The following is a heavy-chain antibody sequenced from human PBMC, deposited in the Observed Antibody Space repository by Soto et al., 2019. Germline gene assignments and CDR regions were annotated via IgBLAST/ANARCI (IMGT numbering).Heavy chain of an antibody. V-gene: IGHV4-39*01. CDR1: GGSISSNSYY. CDR3: ARHKGGYYSGVDV. Sequence: QLQLQESGPGLVKPSETLSLTCTVSGGSISSNSYYWAWIRQPPGKGLEWIGHIYYSGTTYYDPSRRSRVTIAVDTSKNQFSLKLSSVIAADTAVYYCARHKGGYYSGVDVWGQGTTVTVS. D-gene: IGHD3-16*01. J-gene: IGHJ6*02. CDR2: IYYSGTT.